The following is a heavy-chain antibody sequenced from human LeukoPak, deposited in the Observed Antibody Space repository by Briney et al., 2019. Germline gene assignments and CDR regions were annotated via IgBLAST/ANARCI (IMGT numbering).Heavy chain of an antibody. CDR2: IYSGGST. CDR3: ARDPCHGALDY. D-gene: IGHD2-2*01. V-gene: IGHV3-53*01. CDR1: GFTFRNAG. Sequence: GGSLRLSCAVSGFTFRNAGMNWVRQAPGKGLEWVSVIYSGGSTYYADSVKGRFTISRDNSKNTLYLQMNSLRAEDTAVYYCARDPCHGALDYWGQGALVTVSS. J-gene: IGHJ4*02.